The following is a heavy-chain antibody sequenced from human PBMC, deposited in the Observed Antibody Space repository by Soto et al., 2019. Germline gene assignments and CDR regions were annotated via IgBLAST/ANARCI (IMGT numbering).Heavy chain of an antibody. D-gene: IGHD4-17*01. CDR1: GGSFSGYY. V-gene: IGHV4-34*01. Sequence: PSETLSLTCAVYGGSFSGYYWSWIRQSPGKGLEWIGEINHSGNTNYNPSLKSRVTISGDTTKKQFSLKLNFVSAADTAVDYCARDHSVADYGDTNFDNWGQGTLVTVSS. CDR3: ARDHSVADYGDTNFDN. CDR2: INHSGNT. J-gene: IGHJ4*02.